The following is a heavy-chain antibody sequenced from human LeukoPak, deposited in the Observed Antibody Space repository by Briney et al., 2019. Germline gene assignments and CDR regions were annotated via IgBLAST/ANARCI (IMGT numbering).Heavy chain of an antibody. J-gene: IGHJ4*02. CDR1: GGSISSSRYY. CDR3: ASILLYSGSSGIDY. Sequence: SQTLSLTCTVSGGSISSSRYYWGWIRQPPGKGLEWIGSIYYSGSTYYNPSLQSRVTISIDTSKNQFSLKLSSVIAADTAVYYCASILLYSGSSGIDYWGQGILVTVSS. CDR2: IYYSGST. V-gene: IGHV4-39*01. D-gene: IGHD6-6*01.